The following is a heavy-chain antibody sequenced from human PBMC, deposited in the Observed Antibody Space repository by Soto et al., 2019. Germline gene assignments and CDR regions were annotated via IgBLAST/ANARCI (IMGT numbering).Heavy chain of an antibody. CDR1: GFSLSTSGVG. J-gene: IGHJ4*02. CDR2: IHWDDAK. CDR3: PHTHPSRVDY. Sequence: QITLKESGPTLVKPTQTLTLTCTFSGFSLSTSGVGVGWIRQPPGKALEWLALIHWDDAKRYSPYLKSRLTITKDTPNTPVLLTMTDMAPVDTATYYCPHTHPSRVDYWGQGTLVTASS. V-gene: IGHV2-5*02.